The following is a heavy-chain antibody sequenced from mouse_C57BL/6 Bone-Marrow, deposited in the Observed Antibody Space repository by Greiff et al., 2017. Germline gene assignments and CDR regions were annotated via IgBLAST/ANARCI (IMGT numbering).Heavy chain of an antibody. CDR3: ARNVFAY. CDR2: ISDGGSYT. Sequence: DVMLVESGGGLVKPGASLKLSCAASGFTFSSYAMSWVRQTPEKRLEWVATISDGGSYTYYPDNVKGQFTISRDNAKNNLYLQISHLKAEDTAMYYCARNVFAYWGQGTLVTVSA. J-gene: IGHJ3*01. CDR1: GFTFSSYA. V-gene: IGHV5-4*03.